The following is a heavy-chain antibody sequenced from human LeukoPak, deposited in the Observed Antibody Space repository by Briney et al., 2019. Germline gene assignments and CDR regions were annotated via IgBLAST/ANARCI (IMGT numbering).Heavy chain of an antibody. CDR3: ARDAGTTSPYYFDY. D-gene: IGHD1-1*01. J-gene: IGHJ4*02. CDR1: GYSISSGYY. Sequence: PSETLSLTCTVSGYSISSGYYWGWIRQPPGKGLEWIGSIYHSGSTYYNPSLKSRVTISVDTSKNQFSLKLSSVTAADTAVYYCARDAGTTSPYYFDYWGQGTLVTVSS. V-gene: IGHV4-38-2*02. CDR2: IYHSGST.